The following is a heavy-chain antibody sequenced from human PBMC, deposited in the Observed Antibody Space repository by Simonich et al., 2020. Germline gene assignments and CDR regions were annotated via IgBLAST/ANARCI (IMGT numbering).Heavy chain of an antibody. Sequence: GGGLVQPGGSLRLSCAASGFTFSSYAMSWVRQAPGKGLEWVSAISGSGGSPYYADSVKGRFTISRDNSKNTLYLQMNSRRAEDTAVYYCAKDLGERITMIVVVIDAFDIWGQGTMVTVSS. J-gene: IGHJ3*02. CDR1: GFTFSSYA. D-gene: IGHD3-22*01. CDR2: ISGSGGSP. V-gene: IGHV3-23*01. CDR3: AKDLGERITMIVVVIDAFDI.